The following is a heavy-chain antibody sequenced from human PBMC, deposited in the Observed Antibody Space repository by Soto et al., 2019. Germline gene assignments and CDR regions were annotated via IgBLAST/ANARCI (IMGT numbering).Heavy chain of an antibody. Sequence: GGSVKVSCNASAYTFSSYAMTWVRHAPGQGLEWMGWIGPFNGNTIYAQNLQGRFNMTTDTSTNTASMELRNLKSDDTAVYYCARHRVKYSMSPGLDVWGQGTTVT. CDR3: ARHRVKYSMSPGLDV. D-gene: IGHD1-26*01. J-gene: IGHJ6*02. CDR2: IGPFNGNT. V-gene: IGHV1-18*04. CDR1: AYTFSSYA.